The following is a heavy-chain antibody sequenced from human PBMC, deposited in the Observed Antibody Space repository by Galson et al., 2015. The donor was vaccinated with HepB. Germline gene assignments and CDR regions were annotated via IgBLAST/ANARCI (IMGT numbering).Heavy chain of an antibody. CDR2: ISTYNGNT. D-gene: IGHD5-24*01. CDR3: ARDGRDGYNYNFDY. V-gene: IGHV1-18*04. J-gene: IGHJ4*02. CDR1: GYTFISYS. Sequence: SVKVSCKASGYTFISYSIVWVRQAPGQGLERMGWISTYNGNTNFAQNLQGRVTMTRDTSTTKAYMELRSLRSDDTAVYYCARDGRDGYNYNFDYWGQGTVVTVSS.